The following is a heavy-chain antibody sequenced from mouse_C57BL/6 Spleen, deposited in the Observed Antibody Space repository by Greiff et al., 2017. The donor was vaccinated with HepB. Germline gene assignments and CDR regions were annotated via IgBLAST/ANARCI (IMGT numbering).Heavy chain of an antibody. CDR2: ISYDGSN. D-gene: IGHD4-1*01. J-gene: IGHJ2*01. CDR1: GYSITSGYY. CDR3: AREGETGTDY. V-gene: IGHV3-6*01. Sequence: EVKLQESGPGLVKPSQSLSLTCSVTGYSITSGYYWNWIRQFPGNTLEWMGYISYDGSNNYNPSLKNRISITRDTSKNQFFLKLNSVTTEDTATYYCAREGETGTDYWGQGTTLTVSS.